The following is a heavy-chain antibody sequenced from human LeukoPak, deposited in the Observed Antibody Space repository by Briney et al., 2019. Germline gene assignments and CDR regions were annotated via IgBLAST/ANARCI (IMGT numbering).Heavy chain of an antibody. Sequence: PSETLSLTCAVYGGSFSGYYWSWIRQPPGKGLEWIGEINHSGSTNYNPSLKSRVTISVDTSKNQFSLKLSSVTAADTAVYYCARERRTLLWFGELSFDAFDIWGQGTMVTVSS. CDR3: ARERRTLLWFGELSFDAFDI. J-gene: IGHJ3*02. V-gene: IGHV4-34*01. CDR2: INHSGST. CDR1: GGSFSGYY. D-gene: IGHD3-10*01.